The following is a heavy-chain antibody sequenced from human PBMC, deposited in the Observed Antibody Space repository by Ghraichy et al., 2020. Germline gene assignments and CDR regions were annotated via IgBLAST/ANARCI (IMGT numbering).Heavy chain of an antibody. V-gene: IGHV3-9*01. D-gene: IGHD6-13*01. J-gene: IGHJ6*02. CDR2: ISWNSGSI. Sequence: GGSLRLSCAASGFTFDDYAMHWVRQAPGKGLEWVSGISWNSGSIGYADSVKGRFTISRDNAKNSLYLQMNSLRAEDTALYYCAKDMEVAAVGTVYYYYGMDVWGQGTTVTVSS. CDR1: GFTFDDYA. CDR3: AKDMEVAAVGTVYYYYGMDV.